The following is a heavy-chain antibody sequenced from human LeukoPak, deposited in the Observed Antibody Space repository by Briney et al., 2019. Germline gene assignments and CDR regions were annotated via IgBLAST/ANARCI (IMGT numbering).Heavy chain of an antibody. CDR2: IYSNGNT. CDR3: ARSATVTTGYFDY. D-gene: IGHD4-17*01. CDR1: GGSISSSGHY. V-gene: IGHV4-39*07. J-gene: IGHJ4*02. Sequence: SETLSLTCSVSGGSISSSGHYWGWIRQSPEKGLDWIGSIYSNGNTYYNPSIKSRVTISVDTSKNQFSLKLTSVTAAETAVYYCARSATVTTGYFDYWGQGALVTVSS.